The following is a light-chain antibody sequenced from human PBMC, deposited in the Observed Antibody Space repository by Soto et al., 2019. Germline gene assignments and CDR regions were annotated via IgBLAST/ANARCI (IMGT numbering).Light chain of an antibody. Sequence: QSALTQPASVSGSLGQSITISCTGTSSDVGSYKFVSWYPHLPGIAPTLLIYEVIKRPSGVSNRFSASKSGSTSSLTISGLQADDESDYSCCSFAHSTMLFGGGTKVTVL. V-gene: IGLV2-23*02. CDR3: CSFAHSTML. J-gene: IGLJ3*02. CDR1: SSDVGSYKF. CDR2: EVI.